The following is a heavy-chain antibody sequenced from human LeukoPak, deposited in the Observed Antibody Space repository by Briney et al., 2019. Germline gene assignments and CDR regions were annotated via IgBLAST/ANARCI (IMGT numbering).Heavy chain of an antibody. CDR1: GFTFDDYA. V-gene: IGHV3-9*01. CDR2: LIWNSGSI. Sequence: PGRSLRLSCAASGFTFDDYAMHWVRQAPGKGLEWVSGLIWNSGSINYADSVKGRFTISRDYAKNSVYLQLNSLRVEDTALYYCAKDRAGSYYDAFNIWGQGTMVTVSS. D-gene: IGHD1-26*01. CDR3: AKDRAGSYYDAFNI. J-gene: IGHJ3*02.